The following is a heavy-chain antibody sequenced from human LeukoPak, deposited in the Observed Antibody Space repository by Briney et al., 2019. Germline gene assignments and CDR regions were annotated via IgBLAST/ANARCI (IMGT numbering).Heavy chain of an antibody. V-gene: IGHV1-3*01. CDR3: ARVSPKYSSGWYGAFDF. CDR1: GYTFNTYS. CDR2: TNGGNGNT. J-gene: IGHJ4*02. D-gene: IGHD6-19*01. Sequence: GASVKVSCTTSGYTFNTYSMHWVRQAPGQRLEWMGWTNGGNGNTKYSQNFQGRVTITRDTSASTVYMELSGLRSEDTAVYYCARVSPKYSSGWYGAFDFWGQGTLVTVSS.